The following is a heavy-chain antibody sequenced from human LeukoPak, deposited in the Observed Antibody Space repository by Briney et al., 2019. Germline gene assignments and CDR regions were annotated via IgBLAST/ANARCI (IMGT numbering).Heavy chain of an antibody. J-gene: IGHJ5*02. CDR1: GGSISSYY. Sequence: SETLSLTCTVSGGSISSYYWSWIRQPPGKGLEWIGYIYYSGGTNYNPSLKSRVTISVDTSKNQFSLKLSSVTAADTAVYYCARVKDFWSGYQSNWFDPWGQGTLVTVSS. V-gene: IGHV4-59*01. CDR2: IYYSGGT. CDR3: ARVKDFWSGYQSNWFDP. D-gene: IGHD3-3*01.